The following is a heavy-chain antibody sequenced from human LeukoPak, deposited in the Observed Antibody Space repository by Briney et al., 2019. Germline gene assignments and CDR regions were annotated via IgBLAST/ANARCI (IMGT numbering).Heavy chain of an antibody. D-gene: IGHD3-10*01. Sequence: PGGSLRLSCAASGFTFSNYWMSWVRQAPGKGLEWVANIKQDGSEKYYVDSVKGRFTISRDNAKNSLYLQMNSLRAEDTAVYYCARAGSPYGSGGLNWFDPWGQGTLVTVSS. CDR1: GFTFSNYW. V-gene: IGHV3-7*01. CDR2: IKQDGSEK. CDR3: ARAGSPYGSGGLNWFDP. J-gene: IGHJ5*02.